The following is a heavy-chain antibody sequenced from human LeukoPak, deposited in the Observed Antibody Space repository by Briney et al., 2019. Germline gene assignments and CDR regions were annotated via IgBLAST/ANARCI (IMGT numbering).Heavy chain of an antibody. V-gene: IGHV3-48*01. J-gene: IGHJ3*02. CDR2: ISSSSSTI. CDR3: ASQLGDASDI. Sequence: GGSLRLSCAASGFTVSRNYMNWVRQAPGKGLEWVSYISSSSSTIYYADSVKGRFTISRDNGKNSLYLQMNSLRAEDTAVYYCASQLGDASDIWGQGTMVTVSS. D-gene: IGHD6-13*01. CDR1: GFTVSRNY.